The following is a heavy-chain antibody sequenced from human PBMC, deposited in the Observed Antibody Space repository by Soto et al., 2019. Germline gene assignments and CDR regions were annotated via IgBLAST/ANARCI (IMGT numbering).Heavy chain of an antibody. Sequence: GGSLRLSCAASGFTFSTYWMDWVRQTPGKGLEWVANINQDGSEKNYVGSVKGRFTISRDNAKNSLYLQTSSLTAEDSALYYCSRSLNAWGQGTLVTVSS. D-gene: IGHD2-8*01. V-gene: IGHV3-7*01. J-gene: IGHJ5*02. CDR1: GFTFSTYW. CDR2: INQDGSEK. CDR3: SRSLNA.